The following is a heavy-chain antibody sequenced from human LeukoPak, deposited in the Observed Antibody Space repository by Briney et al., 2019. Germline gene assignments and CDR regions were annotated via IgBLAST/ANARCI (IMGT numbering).Heavy chain of an antibody. V-gene: IGHV4-39*01. D-gene: IGHD3-3*01. CDR3: ARLGAGPTYYDFWSGYSSFYFDY. CDR2: IYYSGTT. CDR1: GDSISSSNYY. J-gene: IGHJ4*02. Sequence: SETLSLTCSVSGDSISSSNYYWGWIRQSPGKGLEWIGIIYYSGTTYYNPSLKSRVTISVDTSKNQFSLNLSSVTAADTAVYYCARLGAGPTYYDFWSGYSSFYFDYWGQGTLVTVSS.